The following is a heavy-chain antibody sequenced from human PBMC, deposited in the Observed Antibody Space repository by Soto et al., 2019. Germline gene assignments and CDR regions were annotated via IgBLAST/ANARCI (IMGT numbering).Heavy chain of an antibody. CDR2: TYYSGST. D-gene: IGHD3-22*01. V-gene: IGHV4-39*01. CDR3: ARHRDYDSRLCDY. J-gene: IGHJ4*02. Sequence: QLQLQESGPGLVKPSETLSLTCTVSGGSISSSSYYWGWIRQPPGQVLEWIGSTYYSGSTYYNPSITSRVTIPVHTSQNRFSRNRSSVTAADTAVDFCARHRDYDSRLCDYWGQGTLVSVSS. CDR1: GGSISSSSYY.